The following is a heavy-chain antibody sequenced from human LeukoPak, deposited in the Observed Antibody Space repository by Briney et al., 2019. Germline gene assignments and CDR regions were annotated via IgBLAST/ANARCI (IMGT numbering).Heavy chain of an antibody. V-gene: IGHV3-23*01. CDR2: ISGTGGST. CDR3: AKDLGGGYLGAFDI. J-gene: IGHJ3*02. Sequence: GGSLRFSCAASGFTFSSYAMSWVRQAPGKGLEWVSAISGTGGSTYYAGSVEGRFTISRDNSKNTLYLQMNSLRAEDTAVYYCAKDLGGGYLGAFDIWGQGTMVTVSS. CDR1: GFTFSSYA. D-gene: IGHD2-21*01.